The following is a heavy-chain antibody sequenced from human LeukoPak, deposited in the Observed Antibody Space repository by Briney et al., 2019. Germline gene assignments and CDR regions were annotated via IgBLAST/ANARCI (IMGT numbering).Heavy chain of an antibody. Sequence: GGSLRLSCAASGFTFSSYGMHWVRQAPGKGLEWVAVISYDGSNKYYADSVKGRFTISRDNSKNTLYLQMNSLRAEDTAVYYCARDNLEQQLPYFDYWGQGTLVTVSS. D-gene: IGHD6-13*01. J-gene: IGHJ4*02. CDR1: GFTFSSYG. CDR3: ARDNLEQQLPYFDY. V-gene: IGHV3-30*03. CDR2: ISYDGSNK.